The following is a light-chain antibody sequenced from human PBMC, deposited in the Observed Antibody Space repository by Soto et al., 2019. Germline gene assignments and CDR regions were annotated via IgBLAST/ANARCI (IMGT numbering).Light chain of an antibody. Sequence: QSALTQPPSASGSPGQSVTISCTGTSSDVGDYNYVSWYQQHPGKAPKPMIYEVSKRPSGVPDRFSGSKSGNTACLTVSGLQAEDEADYYCSSYAGKGVFGGGTKLTVL. CDR3: SSYAGKGV. CDR2: EVS. CDR1: SSDVGDYNY. J-gene: IGLJ2*01. V-gene: IGLV2-8*01.